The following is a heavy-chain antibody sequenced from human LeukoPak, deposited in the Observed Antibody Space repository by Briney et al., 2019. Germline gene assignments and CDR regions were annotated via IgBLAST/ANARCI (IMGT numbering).Heavy chain of an antibody. V-gene: IGHV4-61*08. CDR3: AREYDYYDSSGYRGWYFDL. J-gene: IGHJ2*01. Sequence: SETLSLTCTVSGGSISSGGYYWSWIRQHPGKGLEWIGYVYYSGSTNYNPSLKSRVTMSVDTSKNQFSLKLSSVTAADTAVYYCAREYDYYDSSGYRGWYFDLWGRGTLVTVSS. D-gene: IGHD3-22*01. CDR2: VYYSGST. CDR1: GGSISSGGYY.